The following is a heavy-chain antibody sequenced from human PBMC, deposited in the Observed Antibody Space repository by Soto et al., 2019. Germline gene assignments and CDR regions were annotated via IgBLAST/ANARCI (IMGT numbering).Heavy chain of an antibody. D-gene: IGHD2-8*01. V-gene: IGHV3-30*18. CDR3: AKNGETSVADY. J-gene: IGHJ4*02. CDR1: GFTFSSYG. Sequence: QVQLVESGGGVVQPGRSLRLSCAASGFTFSSYGMHWVRQAPGKGLEWVAVISYHGSNKYYADSVKGRFTISRDNSKNTLYLQMNSLRAEDTAVYYCAKNGETSVADYWGQGTLVTVSS. CDR2: ISYHGSNK.